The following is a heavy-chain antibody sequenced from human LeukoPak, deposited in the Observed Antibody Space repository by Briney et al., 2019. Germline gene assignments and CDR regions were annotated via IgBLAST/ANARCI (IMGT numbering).Heavy chain of an antibody. J-gene: IGHJ4*02. Sequence: SETLSLTCTVSGDSINNGVYYWSWIRQPPGKGLEWIGYIYYSGSTNYNPSLKSRVTISVDTSKNQFSLKLSSVTAADTAVYYCAAWGNYGNFDYWGQGTLVTVSS. V-gene: IGHV4-61*08. CDR3: AAWGNYGNFDY. CDR2: IYYSGST. CDR1: GDSINNGVYY. D-gene: IGHD3-16*01.